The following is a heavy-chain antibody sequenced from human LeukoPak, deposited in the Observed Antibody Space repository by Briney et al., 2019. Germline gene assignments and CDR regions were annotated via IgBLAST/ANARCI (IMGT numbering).Heavy chain of an antibody. CDR3: ARAIIEKVNYYDSSGPTVEYFDY. CDR1: GGSISSSSYY. D-gene: IGHD3-22*01. Sequence: SETLSLTCTVSGGSISSSSYYWGWIRQPPGKGLEWIGEINHSGSTNYNPSLKSRVTISVDTSKNQFSLKLSSVTAADTAVYYCARAIIEKVNYYDSSGPTVEYFDYWGQGTLVTVSS. J-gene: IGHJ4*02. V-gene: IGHV4-39*07. CDR2: INHSGST.